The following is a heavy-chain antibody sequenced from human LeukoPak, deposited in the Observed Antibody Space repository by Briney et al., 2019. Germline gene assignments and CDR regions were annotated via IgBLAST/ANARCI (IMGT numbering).Heavy chain of an antibody. Sequence: PGGSLRLSCAASGFTFSSYAMHWVRQAPGKGLEWVAVISYDGSNKYYADSVKGRFTISSDNSKNTLYLQMNSLRAEDTAVYYCARDGEYSSFHTFDIWGQGTMVTVSS. J-gene: IGHJ3*02. CDR2: ISYDGSNK. V-gene: IGHV3-30-3*01. D-gene: IGHD6-6*01. CDR3: ARDGEYSSFHTFDI. CDR1: GFTFSSYA.